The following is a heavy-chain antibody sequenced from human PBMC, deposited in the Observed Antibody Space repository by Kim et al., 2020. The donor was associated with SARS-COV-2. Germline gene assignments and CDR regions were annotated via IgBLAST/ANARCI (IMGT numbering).Heavy chain of an antibody. D-gene: IGHD1-26*01. CDR1: GFTFSSYA. Sequence: GGSLRLSCAASGFTFSSYAMHWVRQAPGKGLEWVAVISYDGSNKYYADSVKGRFTISRDNSKNTLYLQMNSLRAEDTAVYYCAREDSGFFEYYFDYWGQGTLVTVSS. CDR2: ISYDGSNK. CDR3: AREDSGFFEYYFDY. V-gene: IGHV3-30*04. J-gene: IGHJ4*02.